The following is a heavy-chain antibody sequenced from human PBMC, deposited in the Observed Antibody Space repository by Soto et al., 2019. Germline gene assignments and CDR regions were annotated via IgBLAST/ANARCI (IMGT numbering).Heavy chain of an antibody. V-gene: IGHV3-9*01. CDR3: ANFPLYGPVFDW. Sequence: EAQLVESGGGLVQPGRSLRLSCVASGFTFDDYAIHWVRQAPGKGLEWVSGISWNGAYTGYADSVKGRFTISRDNAKNTLYLQMSSLRTEDTAIYYCANFPLYGPVFDWWGQVTLVALCS. CDR2: ISWNGAYT. D-gene: IGHD3-10*01. J-gene: IGHJ4*02. CDR1: GFTFDDYA.